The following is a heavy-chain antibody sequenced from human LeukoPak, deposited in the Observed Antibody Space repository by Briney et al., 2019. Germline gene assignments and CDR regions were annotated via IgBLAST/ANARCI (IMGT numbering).Heavy chain of an antibody. CDR3: ARDPEEGAFDI. CDR2: IYYSGST. V-gene: IGHV4-39*07. CDR1: GGSISSSSYY. J-gene: IGHJ3*02. Sequence: SETLSLTCTVSGGSISSSSYYWGWIRQPPGKGLVWIGSIYYSGSTYYNPSLKSRVTISVDTSKNQFSLKLSSVTAADTAVYYCARDPEEGAFDIWGQGTMVTVSS.